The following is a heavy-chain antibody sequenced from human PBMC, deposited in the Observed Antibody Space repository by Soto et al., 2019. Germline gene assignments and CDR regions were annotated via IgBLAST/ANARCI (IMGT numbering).Heavy chain of an antibody. Sequence: TLSLTCTISGGSISGYYWAWVRQSPRKGLEWIGYIYYTGSNNYNYNPSLNSRVSMSVDTSKNQLSLKLSSVTAADSAVYYCARNQAYYYDSSGYYWCGMDVWGQVSTVTVAS. CDR2: IYYTGSNNY. J-gene: IGHJ6*02. CDR3: ARNQAYYYDSSGYYWCGMDV. CDR1: GGSISGYY. D-gene: IGHD3-22*01. V-gene: IGHV4-59*08.